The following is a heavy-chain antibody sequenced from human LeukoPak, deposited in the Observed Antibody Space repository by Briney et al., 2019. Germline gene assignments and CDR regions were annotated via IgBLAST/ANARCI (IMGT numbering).Heavy chain of an antibody. CDR1: EFTFSTYW. CDR3: ARRAATYDFWSGYNV. J-gene: IGHJ6*04. D-gene: IGHD3-3*01. Sequence: GGSLRLSCAASEFTFSTYWMSWVRRAPGKGLEWVASIKQDGSEKYYVDSVKGRFTISRDNAKNSVYLQMNSLRAEDTAMYYCARRAATYDFWSGYNVWGKGTTVTVSS. CDR2: IKQDGSEK. V-gene: IGHV3-7*01.